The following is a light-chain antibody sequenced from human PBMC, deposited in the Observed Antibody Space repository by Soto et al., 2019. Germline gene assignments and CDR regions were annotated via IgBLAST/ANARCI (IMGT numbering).Light chain of an antibody. CDR3: QQYDNWPPR. CDR2: GAS. Sequence: EIEMMQSPATLSVSPGERATLSCRASQSVSTNLAWYQQRPGQAPRLLISGASTRATGIPARFSGSGSGTEFTLTVSSLQSEDFAIYYCQQYDNWPPRFGQGIKLEIK. J-gene: IGKJ2*03. CDR1: QSVSTN. V-gene: IGKV3-15*01.